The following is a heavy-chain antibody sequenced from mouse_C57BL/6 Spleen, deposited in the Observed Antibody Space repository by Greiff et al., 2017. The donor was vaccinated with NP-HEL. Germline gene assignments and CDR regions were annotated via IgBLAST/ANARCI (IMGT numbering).Heavy chain of an antibody. V-gene: IGHV5-17*01. J-gene: IGHJ2*01. D-gene: IGHD2-5*01. CDR1: GFTFSDYG. CDR2: ISSGSSTI. Sequence: EVKLMESGGGLVKPGGSLKLSCAASGFTFSDYGMHWVRQAPEKGLEWVAYISSGSSTIYYADTVKGRFTISRDNAKNTLFLQMTSLRSEDTAMYYCARNYYSNPYYFDYWGQGTTLTVSS. CDR3: ARNYYSNPYYFDY.